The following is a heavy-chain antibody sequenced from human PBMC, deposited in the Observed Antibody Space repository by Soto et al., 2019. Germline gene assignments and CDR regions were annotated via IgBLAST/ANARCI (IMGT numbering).Heavy chain of an antibody. Sequence: SETLSLTCTVSGGSISSGGYYWSWIRQQPVKGLEWIGYIYYSGSTYYNPSLKSRVTRSVDTSKNQFSLKLSSVTAADTAVYYCARGLWFGELSSNRWFDPWGQGTLVTVSS. J-gene: IGHJ5*02. CDR2: IYYSGST. D-gene: IGHD3-10*01. CDR3: ARGLWFGELSSNRWFDP. V-gene: IGHV4-31*03. CDR1: GGSISSGGYY.